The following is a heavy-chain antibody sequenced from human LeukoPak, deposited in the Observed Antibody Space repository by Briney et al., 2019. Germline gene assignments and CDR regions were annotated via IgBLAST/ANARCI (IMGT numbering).Heavy chain of an antibody. CDR2: IWYDGSNK. CDR1: GFTFSSYA. V-gene: IGHV3-33*01. J-gene: IGHJ4*02. Sequence: GRSLRLSCAASGFTFSSYAMHWVRQAPGKGLEWVAVIWYDGSNKYYADSVKGRFTIPRDNSKNTLYLQMNSLRAEDTAVYYCARAVYGSGTYMVDYWGQGTLVTVS. D-gene: IGHD3-10*01. CDR3: ARAVYGSGTYMVDY.